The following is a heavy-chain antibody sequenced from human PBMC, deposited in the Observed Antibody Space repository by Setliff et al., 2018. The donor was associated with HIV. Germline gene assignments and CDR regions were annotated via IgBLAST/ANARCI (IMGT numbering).Heavy chain of an antibody. Sequence: PGGSLRLSCEASGFTFSNYWMYWVRQAPGKGLEWVSGISWNADFTAYAESTKGRFTISRDNARKSLYLQMNSLTTEDTALYYCVRDGSLAGLYFHYMDVWGKGTTVTVSS. CDR2: ISWNADFT. CDR1: GFTFSNYW. J-gene: IGHJ6*03. D-gene: IGHD6-19*01. CDR3: VRDGSLAGLYFHYMDV. V-gene: IGHV3-9*01.